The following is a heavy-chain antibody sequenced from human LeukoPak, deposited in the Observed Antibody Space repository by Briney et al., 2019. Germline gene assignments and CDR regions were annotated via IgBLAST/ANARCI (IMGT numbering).Heavy chain of an antibody. CDR3: ARDSITMVRGVMTDAFDI. J-gene: IGHJ3*02. CDR1: GFTFSSYS. Sequence: PGGSLRLSCAASGFTFSSYSMNWVRQAPGKGLEWVSYISSSSSTIYYADSVKGRFTISRDNAKNSLYLQMNSLRAEDTAVYYCARDSITMVRGVMTDAFDIWGQGTMVTVSS. V-gene: IGHV3-48*04. CDR2: ISSSSSTI. D-gene: IGHD3-10*01.